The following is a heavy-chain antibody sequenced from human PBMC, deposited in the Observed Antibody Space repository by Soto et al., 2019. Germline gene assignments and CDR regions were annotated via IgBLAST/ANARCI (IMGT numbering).Heavy chain of an antibody. V-gene: IGHV5-51*01. CDR1: GYSFTSYW. Sequence: PGASLKISCKGSGYSFTSYWIGWVRQMPGKGLEWMGIIYPGDSDTRYSPSFQGQVTISADKSISTAYLQWSSLKASDTAMYYCARCQYYDRSGYWYFDLWGRGTLVTVSS. CDR3: ARCQYYDRSGYWYFDL. J-gene: IGHJ2*01. D-gene: IGHD3-22*01. CDR2: IYPGDSDT.